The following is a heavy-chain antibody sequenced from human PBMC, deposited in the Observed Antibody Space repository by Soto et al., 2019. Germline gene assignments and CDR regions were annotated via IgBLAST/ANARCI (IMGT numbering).Heavy chain of an antibody. V-gene: IGHV3-9*01. CDR3: AKGLLWFGELSPPFDY. CDR1: GFTFDDYA. D-gene: IGHD3-10*01. CDR2: ISWNSGSI. J-gene: IGHJ4*02. Sequence: EVQLVESGGGLVQPGRSLRLSCAASGFTFDDYAMHWVRQAPGKGLEWVSGISWNSGSIGYADSVKGRFTISRDNAKNSLYLQMYSLRAEDTALYYCAKGLLWFGELSPPFDYWGQGTLVTVSS.